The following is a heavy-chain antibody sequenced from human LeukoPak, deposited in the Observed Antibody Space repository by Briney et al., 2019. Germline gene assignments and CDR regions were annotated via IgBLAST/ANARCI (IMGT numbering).Heavy chain of an antibody. CDR1: GGSISTYY. Sequence: SETLSLTCTVSGGSISTYYWSWIRQPPGKGLEWIGYIYYSGSTNYNPSLKSRVTISVDTSKNQFSLKLSSVTAADTAVYYCARGGNCSGGTCYSDRGWFDPWGQGTLVTVSS. V-gene: IGHV4-59*01. J-gene: IGHJ5*02. CDR2: IYYSGST. CDR3: ARGGNCSGGTCYSDRGWFDP. D-gene: IGHD2-15*01.